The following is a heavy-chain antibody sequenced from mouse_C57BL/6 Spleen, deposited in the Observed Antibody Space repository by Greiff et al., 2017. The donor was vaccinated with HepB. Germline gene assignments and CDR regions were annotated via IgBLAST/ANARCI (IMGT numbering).Heavy chain of an antibody. CDR2: ISNGGGST. J-gene: IGHJ4*01. Sequence: EVKVVESGGGLVQPGGSLKLSCAASGFTFSDYYMYWVRQTPEKRLEWVAYISNGGGSTYYPDTVKGRFTISRDNAKNTLYLQMSRLKSEDTAMYYCASSSWDAMDYWGQGTSVTVSS. D-gene: IGHD1-1*01. CDR1: GFTFSDYY. CDR3: ASSSWDAMDY. V-gene: IGHV5-12*01.